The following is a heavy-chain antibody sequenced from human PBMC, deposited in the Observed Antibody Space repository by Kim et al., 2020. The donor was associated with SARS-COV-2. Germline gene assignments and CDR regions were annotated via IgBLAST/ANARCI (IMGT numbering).Heavy chain of an antibody. CDR3: ARGVRLYYYGSGSYPPFDY. CDR1: GGSFSGYY. J-gene: IGHJ4*02. V-gene: IGHV4-34*01. Sequence: SETLSLTCAVYGGSFSGYYWSWIRQPPGKGLEWIGEINHSGSTNYNPSLKSRVTISVDTSKNQFSLKLSSVTAADTAVYYCARGVRLYYYGSGSYPPFDYWGQGTLVTVSS. D-gene: IGHD3-10*01. CDR2: INHSGST.